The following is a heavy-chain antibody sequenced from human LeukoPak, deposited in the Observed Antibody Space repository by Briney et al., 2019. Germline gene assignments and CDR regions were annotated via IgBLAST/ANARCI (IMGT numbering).Heavy chain of an antibody. CDR1: GGSLSGSY. Sequence: SETLSLTCAVYGGSLSGSYWGWIRQPPGEGLGWIGEINHSGSANYNPSLKSRATLSIDKSKNQFSLNLNSVTAADTAVYYCARGAENYYDSSGYCVYWGQGTLVTVSS. CDR2: INHSGSA. D-gene: IGHD3-22*01. J-gene: IGHJ4*02. V-gene: IGHV4-34*01. CDR3: ARGAENYYDSSGYCVY.